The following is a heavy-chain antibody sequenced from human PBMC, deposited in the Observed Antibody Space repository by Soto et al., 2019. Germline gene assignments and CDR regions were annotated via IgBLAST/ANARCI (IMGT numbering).Heavy chain of an antibody. CDR1: GFTFSGFW. V-gene: IGHV3-74*01. Sequence: EVQLVESGGGSVQPGGSLRLSCASSGFTFSGFWMHWVRQGPGMGLVWVSGIKSDGTNTAYADSVRGRFTISRDNAKDTLYLQMTSLSAEDTAVYYCVRDGWAVAENWGQGTLVTASS. J-gene: IGHJ4*02. CDR3: VRDGWAVAEN. D-gene: IGHD6-19*01. CDR2: IKSDGTNT.